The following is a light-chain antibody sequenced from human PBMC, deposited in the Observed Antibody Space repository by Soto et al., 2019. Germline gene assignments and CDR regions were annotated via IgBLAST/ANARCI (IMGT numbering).Light chain of an antibody. CDR1: QDIRNY. CDR3: HLYDNHPIT. CDR2: DAS. V-gene: IGKV1-33*01. J-gene: IGKJ5*01. Sequence: EIQMTQSPSSLCASVGDRVTITCQASQDIRNYLNWYQQKPGKAPKLLIYDASNLETGVPSRFSGSGSGPDFTFTTCSLQPQAIATYYCHLYDNHPITFGQGTRLEIK.